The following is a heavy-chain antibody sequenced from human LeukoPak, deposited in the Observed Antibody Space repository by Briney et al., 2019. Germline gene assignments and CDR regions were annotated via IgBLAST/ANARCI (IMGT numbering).Heavy chain of an antibody. Sequence: PGGSLRLSCAASGFTFSSYAMSWVRQAPGKGLEWVSAISGSGGSTYYADSVKGRFTTSRDNSKNTLYLQMNSLRAEDTAVYYCAKLPSAHYYDSSGSDYFDYWGQGTLVTVSS. CDR3: AKLPSAHYYDSSGSDYFDY. CDR1: GFTFSSYA. CDR2: ISGSGGST. V-gene: IGHV3-23*01. J-gene: IGHJ4*02. D-gene: IGHD3-22*01.